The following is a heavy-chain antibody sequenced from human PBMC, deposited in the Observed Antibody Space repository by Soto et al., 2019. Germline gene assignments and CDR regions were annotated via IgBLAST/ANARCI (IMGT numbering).Heavy chain of an antibody. J-gene: IGHJ5*02. CDR2: INHSGST. V-gene: IGHV4-34*01. CDR1: GGSFSGYY. D-gene: IGHD6-13*01. Sequence: SETLSLTCAVYGGSFSGYYWSWIRQPPGKGLEWIGEINHSGSTNYNPSLKSRVTISVDTSKNQFSLKLSSVTAADTAVCYCARGLKVVGVAAAGTGWFDPWGQGTLVTVSS. CDR3: ARGLKVVGVAAAGTGWFDP.